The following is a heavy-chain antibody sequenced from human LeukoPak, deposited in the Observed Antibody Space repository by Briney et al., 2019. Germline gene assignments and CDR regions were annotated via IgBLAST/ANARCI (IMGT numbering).Heavy chain of an antibody. V-gene: IGHV1-2*02. CDR2: INPNSGGT. J-gene: IGHJ4*02. Sequence: ASVKVSCKASGYTFTGYYMHWVRQAPGQGLQWMGWINPNSGGTNYAQKFQGRVTMTRDTSISTAYMELSRLRSDDTAVYYCASCLGWDIVLMVYALDYWGQGTLVTVSS. D-gene: IGHD2-8*01. CDR1: GYTFTGYY. CDR3: ASCLGWDIVLMVYALDY.